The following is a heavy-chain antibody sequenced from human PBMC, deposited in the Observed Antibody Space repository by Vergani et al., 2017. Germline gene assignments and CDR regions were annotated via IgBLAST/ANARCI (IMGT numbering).Heavy chain of an antibody. CDR2: INHSGST. D-gene: IGHD2-15*01. V-gene: IGHV4-34*01. J-gene: IGHJ5*02. Sequence: QVQLQESGPGLVKPSETLSLTCAVYGGSFSGYYWSWIRQPPGKGLEWIGEINHSGSTNYNPSLNSRVTISVDTSKNQFSLKLSSVTAADTAVYYCARGRGYCSGGSCYWADWFDPWGQGTLVTVSS. CDR1: GGSFSGYY. CDR3: ARGRGYCSGGSCYWADWFDP.